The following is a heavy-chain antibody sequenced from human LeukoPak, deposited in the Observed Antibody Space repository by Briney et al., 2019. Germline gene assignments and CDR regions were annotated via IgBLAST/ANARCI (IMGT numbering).Heavy chain of an antibody. V-gene: IGHV5-51*01. D-gene: IGHD2-15*01. CDR3: ARQEYCSGGSCYTWFDP. Sequence: GESLQISCKGSGYSINNYWIGWVRQMPGKGLEWMGIIYPADSDIRYSPSFQGQVTISADKSISTAYLQWSSLKASDTAMYYCARQEYCSGGSCYTWFDPWGLGTLVIVSS. CDR2: IYPADSDI. J-gene: IGHJ5*02. CDR1: GYSINNYW.